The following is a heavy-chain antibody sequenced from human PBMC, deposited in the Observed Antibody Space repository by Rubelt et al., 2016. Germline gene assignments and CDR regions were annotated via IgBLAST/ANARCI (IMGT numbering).Heavy chain of an antibody. V-gene: IGHV4-34*01. CDR2: INHSGST. CDR3: ARVSGWYRAPGQDFDY. CDR1: GGSFSGYY. Sequence: QVQLQQWGAGLLKPSETLSLTCAVYGGSFSGYYWSWTRQPPGKGLEWIGEINHSGSTNYNPSLKSRVTISGDTAKNQFSLRLSSVTAADTAVYYCARVSGWYRAPGQDFDYWGQGTLVTVSS. D-gene: IGHD6-19*01. J-gene: IGHJ4*02.